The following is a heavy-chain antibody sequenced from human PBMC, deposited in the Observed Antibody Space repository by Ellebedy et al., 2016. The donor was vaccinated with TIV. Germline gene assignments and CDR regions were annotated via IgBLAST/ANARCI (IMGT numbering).Heavy chain of an antibody. CDR2: INSRSTI. CDR1: GFTFSSSS. D-gene: IGHD2-15*01. V-gene: IGHV3-48*01. CDR3: AREMGYCSGGSCYARLYYYNAMDV. J-gene: IGHJ6*02. Sequence: GESLKISCAASGFTFSSSSMNWVRQAPGKGLEWVSYINSRSTIYYADSVKGRFTISRDNAKNSLYLQMNSLRAEDTAVYYCAREMGYCSGGSCYARLYYYNAMDVWGQGTTVTVSS.